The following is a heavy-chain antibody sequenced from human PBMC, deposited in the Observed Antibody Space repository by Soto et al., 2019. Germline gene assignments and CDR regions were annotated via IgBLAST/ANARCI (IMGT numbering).Heavy chain of an antibody. CDR1: GYTFSDYY. CDR2: INPNSGNT. D-gene: IGHD1-1*01. CDR3: ARGLRGYSNWFDP. J-gene: IGHJ5*02. V-gene: IGHV1-2*02. Sequence: QVQVEQSGAEVKKPGASVKVSCKTSGYTFSDYYMHWVRQAPGQGLEWMGWINPNSGNTDYAQKFRGRVTMPRDTSISTAYMALTSLRSDDTAIYYCARGLRGYSNWFDPWGKGILVTVSS.